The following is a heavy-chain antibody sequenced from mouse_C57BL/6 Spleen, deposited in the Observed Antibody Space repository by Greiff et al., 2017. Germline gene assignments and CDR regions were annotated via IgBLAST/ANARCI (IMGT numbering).Heavy chain of an antibody. CDR1: GFSLTSYG. D-gene: IGHD1-1*01. J-gene: IGHJ4*01. Sequence: VQVVESGPGLVQPSQSLSITCTVSGFSLTSYGVHWVRQSPGKGLEWLGVIWSGGSTDYNAAFISRLSISKDNSKSQVFFKMNSLQADDTAIYYCASSITTVVGYYAMDYWGQGTSVTVSS. CDR2: IWSGGST. V-gene: IGHV2-2*01. CDR3: ASSITTVVGYYAMDY.